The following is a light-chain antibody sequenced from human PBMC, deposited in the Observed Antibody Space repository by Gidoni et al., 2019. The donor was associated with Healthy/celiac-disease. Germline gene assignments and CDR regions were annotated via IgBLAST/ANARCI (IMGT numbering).Light chain of an antibody. CDR3: QQSYSNPPA. CDR1: QRISSY. J-gene: IGKJ4*01. Sequence: DIQMTHAPSSLSASVGDRVTITCRASQRISSYLNWYQQKPGKAPKLLIYAASSLQSGVPSRFSGSGSGTDFTLTISSLQPEDFATYYCQQSYSNPPAFGGGTKVEIK. CDR2: AAS. V-gene: IGKV1-39*01.